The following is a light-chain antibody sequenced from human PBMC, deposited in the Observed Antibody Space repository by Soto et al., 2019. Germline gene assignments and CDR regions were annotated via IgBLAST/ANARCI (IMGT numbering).Light chain of an antibody. Sequence: EIVMTQSPATLSVSPGERVTLSCRASESVSSSIAWYQQRTGQAPRLLIYGASTRATGIPARFSGSGSGTEFTLTISSLQSEDFAIYYCQQYNKWRTFGQGPKVEIK. V-gene: IGKV3-15*01. CDR1: ESVSSS. CDR2: GAS. CDR3: QQYNKWRT. J-gene: IGKJ1*01.